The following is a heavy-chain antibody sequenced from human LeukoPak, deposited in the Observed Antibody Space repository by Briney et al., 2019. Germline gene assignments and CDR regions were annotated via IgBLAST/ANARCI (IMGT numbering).Heavy chain of an antibody. CDR2: VSGSGVST. CDR1: GFTFSSYA. V-gene: IGHV3-23*01. CDR3: ASRATVTTDRFWFDP. J-gene: IGHJ5*02. Sequence: PGGSLRLSCAASGFTFSSYAMNWVRQAPGKGLEWVASVSGSGVSTYYADSVKGRFTISRDNSRNTLYLQMNSLRAEDTAVYYCASRATVTTDRFWFDPWGQGTLVTVSS. D-gene: IGHD4-11*01.